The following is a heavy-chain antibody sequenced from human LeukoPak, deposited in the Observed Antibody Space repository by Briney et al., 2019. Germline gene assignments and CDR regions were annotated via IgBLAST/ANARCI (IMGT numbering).Heavy chain of an antibody. CDR3: ARGAAAGLDY. V-gene: IGHV3-21*01. D-gene: IGHD6-13*01. Sequence: PGGSLRLSCAASGFTFSSYSMYWVRQAPGKGLEWVSSISSSSSYIYYADSVKGRFTISRDNAKNSLYLQMNSLRAEDTAVYYCARGAAAGLDYWGQGTLVTVSS. CDR2: ISSSSSYI. CDR1: GFTFSSYS. J-gene: IGHJ4*02.